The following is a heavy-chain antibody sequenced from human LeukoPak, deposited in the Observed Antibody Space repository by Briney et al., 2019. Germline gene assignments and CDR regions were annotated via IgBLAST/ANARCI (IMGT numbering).Heavy chain of an antibody. CDR1: GGSISSYY. CDR3: ARSRSTSIAVAGTFFDY. D-gene: IGHD6-19*01. CDR2: IYTSGST. V-gene: IGHV4-4*07. Sequence: PSETLSLTCTVSGGSISSYYWSWIRQPAGKGLEWIGRIYTSGSTNYNPSLKSRVTISVDTSKNQFPLKLSSVTAADTAVYYCARSRSTSIAVAGTFFDYWGQGTLVTVSS. J-gene: IGHJ4*02.